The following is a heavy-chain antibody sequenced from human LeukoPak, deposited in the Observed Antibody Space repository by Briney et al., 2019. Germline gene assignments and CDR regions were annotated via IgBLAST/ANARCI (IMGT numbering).Heavy chain of an antibody. D-gene: IGHD6-19*01. CDR3: ARAYGSGWYNDSDP. V-gene: IGHV4-39*01. CDR1: GGAISGSPYY. CDR2: TSYSGST. J-gene: IGHJ5*02. Sequence: SETLSLTCTVSGGAISGSPYYWGWIRQPPGKGLEWIGSTSYSGSTYYNPSLKSRVTISVDTSKNQFSLKLTSVTAADTAVYYCARAYGSGWYNDSDPWGQGTLVIVSS.